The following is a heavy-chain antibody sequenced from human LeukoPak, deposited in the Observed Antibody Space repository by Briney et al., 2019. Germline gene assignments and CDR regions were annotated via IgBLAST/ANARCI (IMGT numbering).Heavy chain of an antibody. CDR1: GFTFSDYY. J-gene: IGHJ4*02. V-gene: IGHV3-11*06. CDR2: ISSSSSYT. Sequence: KAGGSLRLSCAASGFTFSDYYMSWIRQAPGKGLEWVSYISSSSSYTNYADSVKGRFTISRDNAENSLYLQMNSLRAEDTAVYYCASRSSSLGYWGQGTLVTVSS. CDR3: ASRSSSLGY. D-gene: IGHD6-13*01.